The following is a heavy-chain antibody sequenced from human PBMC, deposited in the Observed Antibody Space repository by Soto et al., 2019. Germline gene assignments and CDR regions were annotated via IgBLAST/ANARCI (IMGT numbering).Heavy chain of an antibody. Sequence: PGGSLRLSCAASGFTFSSYAMSWVRQAPGKGLEWVSAISGSGGSTYYADSVKGRFTISVDTSKNQFSLKLSSVTAADTAVYYCARDSGYYGMDVWGQGTTVTVSS. V-gene: IGHV3-23*01. J-gene: IGHJ6*02. CDR3: ARDSGYYGMDV. CDR1: GFTFSSYA. D-gene: IGHD3-10*01. CDR2: ISGSGGST.